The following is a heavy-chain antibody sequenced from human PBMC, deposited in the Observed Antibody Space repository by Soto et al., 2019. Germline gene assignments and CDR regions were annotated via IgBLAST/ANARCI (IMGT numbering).Heavy chain of an antibody. Sequence: EVQLLESGGGLVQPGGSLRLSCAASGFTFSSYAMSWVRQAPGKGLEWVSAISGSGGSTYYADSVKGRFTISRDNPKNTLYLQMNSMRAEDTAVYYCAKDRSGDDYAEYVQHWGQGNLGTVSS. J-gene: IGHJ1*01. V-gene: IGHV3-23*01. CDR2: ISGSGGST. CDR3: AKDRSGDDYAEYVQH. D-gene: IGHD5-12*01. CDR1: GFTFSSYA.